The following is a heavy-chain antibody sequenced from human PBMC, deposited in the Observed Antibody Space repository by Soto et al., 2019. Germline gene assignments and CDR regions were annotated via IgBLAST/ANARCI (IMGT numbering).Heavy chain of an antibody. D-gene: IGHD6-19*01. J-gene: IGHJ6*02. CDR3: ARDFVEVPGTMGYSYGMDV. Sequence: GGSLRLSCVGSGFTFIVYEMHWVRQAPGKGLEWVAYISSSGIIIDYADSVKGRFTISRDNAKNSVYLQMNSLRVEDTAVYYCARDFVEVPGTMGYSYGMDVWGQGTTVTVSS. CDR1: GFTFIVYE. CDR2: ISSSGIII. V-gene: IGHV3-48*03.